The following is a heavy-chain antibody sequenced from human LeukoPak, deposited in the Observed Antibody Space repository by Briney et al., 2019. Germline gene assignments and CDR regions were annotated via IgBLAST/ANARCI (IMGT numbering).Heavy chain of an antibody. J-gene: IGHJ3*02. Sequence: SETLSLTCAVYGGSFSGYYWSWIRQPPGKGLEWIGEINHSGSTNYNPSLKSRVTISVDTSKNQFSLKLSSVTAADTAVYYCAREGVHEAFDIWGQGTMVTVSS. CDR1: GGSFSGYY. V-gene: IGHV4-34*01. CDR2: INHSGST. D-gene: IGHD3-16*01. CDR3: AREGVHEAFDI.